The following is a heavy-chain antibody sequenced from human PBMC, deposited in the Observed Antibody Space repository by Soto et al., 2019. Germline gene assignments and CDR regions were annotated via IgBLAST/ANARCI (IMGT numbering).Heavy chain of an antibody. CDR1: GFTFSSYA. J-gene: IGHJ4*02. CDR3: ATGLGYCSSTSCYHETDHPY. V-gene: IGHV3-30-3*01. CDR2: ISYDGSNK. D-gene: IGHD2-2*01. Sequence: GGSLRLSCAASGFTFSSYAMHWVRQAPGKGLEWVAVISYDGSNKYYADSVKGRFTISRDNSKNTLYLQMNSLRAEDTAVYYCATGLGYCSSTSCYHETDHPYWGQGTLGTVSS.